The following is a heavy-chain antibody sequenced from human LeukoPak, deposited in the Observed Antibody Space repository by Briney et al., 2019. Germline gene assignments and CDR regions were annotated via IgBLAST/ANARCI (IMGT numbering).Heavy chain of an antibody. J-gene: IGHJ4*02. CDR2: IYHTGST. CDR1: GGSISSYY. CDR3: AATNTGSGWFRFDY. V-gene: IGHV4-59*01. Sequence: SETLSLTCSVSGGSISSYYWTWIRQSPGKGLEWIGYIYHTGSTNYNPSLKSRVTISVDTSKNQFSLKLSSVTAADTAVYYCAATNTGSGWFRFDYWGQGTLVTVSS. D-gene: IGHD6-19*01.